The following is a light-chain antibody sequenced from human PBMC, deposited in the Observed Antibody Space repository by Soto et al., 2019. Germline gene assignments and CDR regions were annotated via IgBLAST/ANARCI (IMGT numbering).Light chain of an antibody. CDR1: NIGSKS. CDR2: YDS. V-gene: IGLV3-21*01. J-gene: IGLJ3*02. Sequence: SYELTQPPSVSVAPGKTASVACGGSNIGSKSVHWYQKKSGQAPVLVMYYDSDRPSGIPERFSGSNSGNTATLTISRVEAGDEADYDWQVWDISSGHVVFGGGTKVTVL. CDR3: QVWDISSGHVV.